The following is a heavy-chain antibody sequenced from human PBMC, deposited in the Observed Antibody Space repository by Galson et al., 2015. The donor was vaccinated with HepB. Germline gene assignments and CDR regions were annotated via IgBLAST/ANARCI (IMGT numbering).Heavy chain of an antibody. J-gene: IGHJ4*02. D-gene: IGHD7-27*01. CDR1: GFSVTSNY. CDR2: IYGGHNT. V-gene: IGHV3-53*01. Sequence: SLRLSCAASGFSVTSNYMNWARQAPGKGLEWVSTIYGGHNTYHADPVKGRVLISREDSKNTLYLQMDSLRADDTAVYYCAQLGTGYWGQGTLVTVSS. CDR3: AQLGTGY.